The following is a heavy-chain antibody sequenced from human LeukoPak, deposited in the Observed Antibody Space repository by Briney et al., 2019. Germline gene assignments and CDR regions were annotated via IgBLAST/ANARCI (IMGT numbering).Heavy chain of an antibody. CDR3: ARDNVDTAMVYNWYFDL. J-gene: IGHJ2*01. CDR2: INPNSGGT. V-gene: IGHV1-2*02. CDR1: GYTFTGYY. D-gene: IGHD5-18*01. Sequence: ASVKVSCKASGYTFTGYYMHWVRQAPGQGLEWMGWINPNSGGTNYAQKFQGRVTMTRDTSISTAYMELSRLRSDDTAVYYCARDNVDTAMVYNWYFDLWGRGTLVTVSS.